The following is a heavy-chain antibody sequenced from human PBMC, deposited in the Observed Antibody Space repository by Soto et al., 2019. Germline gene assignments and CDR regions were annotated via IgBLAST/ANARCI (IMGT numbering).Heavy chain of an antibody. CDR2: ITGGGAT. V-gene: IGHV3-48*03. CDR3: VGGGLSYFDH. CDR1: GFPFNNFE. J-gene: IGHJ4*02. D-gene: IGHD3-16*01. Sequence: GGSLRLSXVASGFPFNNFEMNWIRQAPGKGLEWISYITGGGATYYADSVKGRFTISRDNAKNSLFLQMNSVGVGDTAVYYCVGGGLSYFDHWGRGTLVTVSS.